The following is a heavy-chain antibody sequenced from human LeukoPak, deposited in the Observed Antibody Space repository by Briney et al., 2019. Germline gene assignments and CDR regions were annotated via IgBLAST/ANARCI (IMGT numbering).Heavy chain of an antibody. J-gene: IGHJ4*02. CDR3: ARESEDNYGSGSYYNAPYYFDY. Sequence: SETLSLTCTVSGGSISSGDYYWSWIRQPPGKGLEWIGYIYYSGSTYYNPSLKSRVTISVDTSKNQFSLKLSSVTAADTAVYYCARESEDNYGSGSYYNAPYYFDYWGQGTLVTVSS. CDR2: IYYSGST. V-gene: IGHV4-30-4*01. D-gene: IGHD3-10*01. CDR1: GGSISSGDYY.